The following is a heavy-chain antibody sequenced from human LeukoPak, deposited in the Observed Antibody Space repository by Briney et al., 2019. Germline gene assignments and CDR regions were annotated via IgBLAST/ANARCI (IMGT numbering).Heavy chain of an antibody. D-gene: IGHD2-15*01. CDR2: IRYDGGQK. V-gene: IGHV3-7*01. J-gene: IGHJ3*01. CDR3: ARYNDIAVGDSFDV. CDR1: GFSFNREW. Sequence: GGSLRLSCAVSGFSFNREWMVWVRQAPGKGLEWVATIRYDGGQKMYLDSVGGRFTISRDNDRSSLYLQLNSLRVEDTAVYYCARYNDIAVGDSFDVWGQGTKVTVSS.